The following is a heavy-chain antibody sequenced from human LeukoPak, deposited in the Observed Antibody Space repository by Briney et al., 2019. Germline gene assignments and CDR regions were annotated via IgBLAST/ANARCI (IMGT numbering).Heavy chain of an antibody. D-gene: IGHD5-18*01. CDR2: INHSGGT. Sequence: SETLSLTCAVYGGSFSGYYWSWIRQPPGKGLEWIGEINHSGGTNYNPSLKSRVTISVDTSKNQFSLKLSSVTAADTAVYYCARSSWRIQLWGGGYYFDYWGQGTLVTVSS. CDR1: GGSFSGYY. CDR3: ARSSWRIQLWGGGYYFDY. V-gene: IGHV4-34*01. J-gene: IGHJ4*02.